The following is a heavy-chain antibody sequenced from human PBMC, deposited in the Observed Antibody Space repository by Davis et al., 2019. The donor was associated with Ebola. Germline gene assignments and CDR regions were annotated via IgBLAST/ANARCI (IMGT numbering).Heavy chain of an antibody. CDR2: ISSSSSYI. CDR3: ARGTTVGWDNWFDP. CDR1: GFTFSSYS. Sequence: GESLKISCAASGFTFSSYSMNWVRQAPGKGLEWVSSISSSSSYIYYADSVKGRFTISRDNAKNSLYLQMNSLRAEDTAVYYCARGTTVGWDNWFDPWGQGTLVTVSS. J-gene: IGHJ5*02. D-gene: IGHD4-11*01. V-gene: IGHV3-21*01.